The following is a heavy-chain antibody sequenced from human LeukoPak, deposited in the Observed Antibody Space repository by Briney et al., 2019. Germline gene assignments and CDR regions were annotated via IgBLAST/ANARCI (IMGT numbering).Heavy chain of an antibody. CDR2: IYYSGST. V-gene: IGHV4-59*08. J-gene: IGHJ4*02. CDR3: ARQTGYCSGGSCYSPPYFDY. CDR1: GGSISSYY. D-gene: IGHD2-15*01. Sequence: SETLSLTCTVSGGSISSYYWSWIRQPPGKGLEWIGYIYYSGSTSYNPSLKSRVTISVDTSKNQFSLKLSSVTAADTAVYYCARQTGYCSGGSCYSPPYFDYWGQGTLVTVSS.